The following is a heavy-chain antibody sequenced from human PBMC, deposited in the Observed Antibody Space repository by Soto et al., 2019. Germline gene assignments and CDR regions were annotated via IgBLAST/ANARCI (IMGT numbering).Heavy chain of an antibody. CDR3: GRGMGVLPAANPTYGMDV. D-gene: IGHD2-2*01. J-gene: IGHJ6*02. V-gene: IGHV1-18*04. CDR2: ISSYNGNT. Sequence: ASVKVSCQDSGYTFNSYGISRVRQAPGQGLKYMGGISSYNGNTKCAQKLQGRVTMTTDTSTRRAYMEVRSVIYDDTAVYYCGRGMGVLPAANPTYGMDVWGQGTTVTVSS. CDR1: GYTFNSYG.